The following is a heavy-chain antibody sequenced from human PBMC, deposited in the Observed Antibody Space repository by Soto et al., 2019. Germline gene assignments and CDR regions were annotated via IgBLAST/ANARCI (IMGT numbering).Heavy chain of an antibody. J-gene: IGHJ6*02. CDR3: ALGYSSSARGGYYYYGMDV. CDR1: GYSFTSYW. V-gene: IGHV5-10-1*01. D-gene: IGHD6-13*01. CDR2: IDPSDSYT. Sequence: PGESLKISCKGSGYSFTSYWISWVRQMPGKGLEWMGRIDPSDSYTNYSPSFQGHVTISADKSISTAYLQWSSLKASDTAMYYCALGYSSSARGGYYYYGMDVWGQGTTVTVSS.